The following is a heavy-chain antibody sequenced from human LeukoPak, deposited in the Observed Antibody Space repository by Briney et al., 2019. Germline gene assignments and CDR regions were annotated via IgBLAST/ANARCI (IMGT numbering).Heavy chain of an antibody. V-gene: IGHV1-69*05. Sequence: SVKVSCKASGATFSSYAISWVRQAPGQGLEWMGGIIPIFGTANYAQKFQGRVTITTDESTSTAYMELSSLRSEDTAVYYCARAGKIWSGYYTPTPNSFVPWGQGTLVTVSS. CDR3: ARAGKIWSGYYTPTPNSFVP. J-gene: IGHJ5*02. CDR2: IIPIFGTA. CDR1: GATFSSYA. D-gene: IGHD3-3*01.